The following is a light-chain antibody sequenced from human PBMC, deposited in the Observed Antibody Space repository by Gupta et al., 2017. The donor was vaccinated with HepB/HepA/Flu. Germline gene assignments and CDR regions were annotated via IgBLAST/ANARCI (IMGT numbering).Light chain of an antibody. J-gene: IGKJ1*01. Sequence: EIVLTQPPATLSLSPGERATLSCRASQSISSNLAWYQQKPGQAPRLLIYGASTRATGIPARFSGSGSGTDFTLTISSLQSEDFAIYYCQQYNNWPWTFGQGTKVEIK. V-gene: IGKV3-15*01. CDR3: QQYNNWPWT. CDR2: GAS. CDR1: QSISSN.